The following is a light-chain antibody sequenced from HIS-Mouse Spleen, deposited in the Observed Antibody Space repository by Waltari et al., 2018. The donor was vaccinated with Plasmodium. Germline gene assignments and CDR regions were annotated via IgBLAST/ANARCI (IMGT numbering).Light chain of an antibody. Sequence: SYELTQPPSVSVSPGQTARITCSGDALPKKYAYWEQQKSRQAPVLVIYEDSKRPSGIPERFSGSSSGTMSTVTISGAQVEDEADYYCYSTDSSGNHRVFGGGTKLTVL. CDR2: EDS. CDR1: ALPKKY. J-gene: IGLJ3*02. CDR3: YSTDSSGNHRV. V-gene: IGLV3-10*01.